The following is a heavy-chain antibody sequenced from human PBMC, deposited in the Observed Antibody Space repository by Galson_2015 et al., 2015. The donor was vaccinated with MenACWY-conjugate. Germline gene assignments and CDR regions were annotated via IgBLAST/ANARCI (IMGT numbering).Heavy chain of an antibody. CDR3: ARG. CDR1: GLTFSNYA. CDR2: IIFDGNYE. V-gene: IGHV3-30*04. Sequence: SLRLSCAASGLTFSNYAMGWVRQAPGKGLQWVSVIIFDGNYEDYVASVKGRFTISRDNSKNTLYLHMNNLRPEDTALYYCARGWG. J-gene: IGHJ1*01.